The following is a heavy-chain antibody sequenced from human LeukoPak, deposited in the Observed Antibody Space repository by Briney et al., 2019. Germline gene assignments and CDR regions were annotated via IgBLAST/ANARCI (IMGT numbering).Heavy chain of an antibody. J-gene: IGHJ5*02. D-gene: IGHD2-8*01. Sequence: GASVKVSCKASGYTFTGYYMHWVRQAPGQGLEWMGWINPNSGGTNYAQKFQGRVTMTRDTSISTAYMELSRLRSDDTAVYYCARPLLPYCTNGVCYEAGRLWFDPWGQGTLVTVS. CDR1: GYTFTGYY. V-gene: IGHV1-2*02. CDR3: ARPLLPYCTNGVCYEAGRLWFDP. CDR2: INPNSGGT.